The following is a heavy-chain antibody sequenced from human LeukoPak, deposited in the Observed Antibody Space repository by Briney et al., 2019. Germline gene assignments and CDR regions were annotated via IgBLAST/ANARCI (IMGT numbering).Heavy chain of an antibody. V-gene: IGHV7-4-1*02. Sequence: ASVKVSCKASGYTFTSYAMNWVRQAPGQGLEWMGWINTNTGNPTYAQGFTGRFVFSLDTSVSTAYLQISSLKAEDTAVYYCARSDAQWELPPSWYFQHWGQGTLVTVSS. CDR3: ARSDAQWELPPSWYFQH. CDR1: GYTFTSYA. D-gene: IGHD1-26*01. CDR2: INTNTGNP. J-gene: IGHJ1*01.